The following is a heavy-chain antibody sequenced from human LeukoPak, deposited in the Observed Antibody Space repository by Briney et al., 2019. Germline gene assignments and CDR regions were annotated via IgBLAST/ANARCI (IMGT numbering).Heavy chain of an antibody. Sequence: GGSLRLSCAASGFTFSSYAMHWVRQAPGKGLEWVAVISYDGSNKYYADSVKGRFTISRDNPKNTLYLQMNSLRAEDTAVYYCARGGRYCSGGSCYLNWFDPWGQGTLVTVSS. CDR1: GFTFSSYA. V-gene: IGHV3-30*04. CDR3: ARGGRYCSGGSCYLNWFDP. J-gene: IGHJ5*02. CDR2: ISYDGSNK. D-gene: IGHD2-15*01.